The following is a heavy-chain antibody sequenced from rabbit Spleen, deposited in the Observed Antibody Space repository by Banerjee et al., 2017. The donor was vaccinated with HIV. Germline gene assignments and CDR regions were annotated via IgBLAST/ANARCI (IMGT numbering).Heavy chain of an antibody. J-gene: IGHJ4*01. Sequence: QLEESGGGLVKPGGTLTLTCTVSGFSFSSNWICWVRQAPGKGLEWIGYIDPIFGTTQYATWVNGRFTISSDNAQNTVDLQLNSLTAADTATYFCARAVGFPGTGYDYFNLWGPGTLVTVS. CDR2: IDPIFGTT. CDR1: GFSFSSNW. D-gene: IGHD8-1*01. CDR3: ARAVGFPGTGYDYFNL. V-gene: IGHV1S7*01.